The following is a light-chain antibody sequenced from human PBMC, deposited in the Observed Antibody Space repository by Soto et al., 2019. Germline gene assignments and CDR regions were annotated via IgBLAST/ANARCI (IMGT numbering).Light chain of an antibody. Sequence: SYELTQPPSVSVSPGQTASITCYGDKLGDKYACWYQQKPGQSPVLLIYQHSKRPSGIPERFSGSNSGNTATLTISGTQAMDEADYYCQAWDSRIVVFGGGTKLTVL. CDR2: QHS. CDR3: QAWDSRIVV. CDR1: KLGDKY. J-gene: IGLJ2*01. V-gene: IGLV3-1*01.